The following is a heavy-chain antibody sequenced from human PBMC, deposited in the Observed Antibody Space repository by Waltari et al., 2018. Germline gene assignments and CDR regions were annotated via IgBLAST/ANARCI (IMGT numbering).Heavy chain of an antibody. CDR2: INHKGSA. V-gene: IGHV4-34*01. Sequence: QVQLQQWGAGLLKPSETLSLTCAVSRGSFRADPWTWVPQSPGKGLEWIGEINHKGSATYNPSLENRVTISVDTAKNHFSLNLTSVTAADTAVYYCARPSVAARLGSLDYWGQGTLVIVSS. D-gene: IGHD6-6*01. CDR1: RGSFRADP. J-gene: IGHJ4*02. CDR3: ARPSVAARLGSLDY.